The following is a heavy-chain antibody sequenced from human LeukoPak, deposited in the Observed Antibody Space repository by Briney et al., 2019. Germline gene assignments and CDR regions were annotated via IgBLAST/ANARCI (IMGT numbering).Heavy chain of an antibody. V-gene: IGHV4-59*01. CDR3: ARDLGFCSSTSCYPCFDP. CDR2: VYYSGIS. D-gene: IGHD2-2*01. CDR1: GGSISSYY. Sequence: PSETLSLTCTVSGGSISSYYWSWIRQPPGKGLEWIGYVYYSGISNYNPSLKSRVTISVDTSKNQFSLKLNSVTAADTAVYYCARDLGFCSSTSCYPCFDPWGQGTLVIVSS. J-gene: IGHJ5*02.